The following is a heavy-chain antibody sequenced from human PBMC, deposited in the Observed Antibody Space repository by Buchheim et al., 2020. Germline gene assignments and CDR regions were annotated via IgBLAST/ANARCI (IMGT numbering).Heavy chain of an antibody. J-gene: IGHJ5*02. Sequence: VKKPGASVKVSCKASGYTFTGNAIHWVRQAPGQRLEWMGWINAGNGNTKYSQKFQGRVTFTRDTSASTAYMELSGLRFEDTAVYYGARGYVDKNWFDPWGQGTL. CDR2: INAGNGNT. CDR1: GYTFTGNA. V-gene: IGHV1-3*01. D-gene: IGHD5-12*01. CDR3: ARGYVDKNWFDP.